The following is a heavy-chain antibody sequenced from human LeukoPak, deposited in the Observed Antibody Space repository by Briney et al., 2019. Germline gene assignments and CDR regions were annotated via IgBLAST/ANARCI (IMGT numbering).Heavy chain of an antibody. V-gene: IGHV4-59*08. CDR3: ARHGIAVAGTGPYFNY. J-gene: IGHJ4*02. CDR2: IYYSGST. D-gene: IGHD6-19*01. Sequence: SETLSLTCTVSGGSISSYYWSWIRQPPGKGLEWIGYIYYSGSTNCNPSLKSRVTISVDTSKNQFSLKLSSVTAADTSVYYCARHGIAVAGTGPYFNYWGQGSLVTVSS. CDR1: GGSISSYY.